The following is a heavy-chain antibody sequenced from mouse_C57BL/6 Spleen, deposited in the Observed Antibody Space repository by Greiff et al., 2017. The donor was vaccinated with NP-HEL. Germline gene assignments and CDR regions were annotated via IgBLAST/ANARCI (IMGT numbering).Heavy chain of an antibody. Sequence: QVQLQQSGAELVRPGASVKLSCKASGYTFTDYYINWVKQRPGQGLEWIARIYPGSGNTYYNEKFKGKATLTAEKSSSTAYMQLSSLTSEDSAVYFCARDYGSSSCYFDYWGQGTTLTVSS. V-gene: IGHV1-76*01. CDR1: GYTFTDYY. J-gene: IGHJ2*01. CDR2: IYPGSGNT. D-gene: IGHD1-1*01. CDR3: ARDYGSSSCYFDY.